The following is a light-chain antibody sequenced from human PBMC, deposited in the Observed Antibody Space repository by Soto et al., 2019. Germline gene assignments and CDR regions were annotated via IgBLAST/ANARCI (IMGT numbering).Light chain of an antibody. J-gene: IGKJ1*01. Sequence: EIVLTQSPATLSLSPGERATLSCRASQSVSSYLAWYQKKPGQAPRLLLYEASNRATGIPARFSGSGSGTDLTLTISSLETEDFAVYYCQQRSNWPPWTFGQGTKVDIK. V-gene: IGKV3-11*01. CDR1: QSVSSY. CDR2: EAS. CDR3: QQRSNWPPWT.